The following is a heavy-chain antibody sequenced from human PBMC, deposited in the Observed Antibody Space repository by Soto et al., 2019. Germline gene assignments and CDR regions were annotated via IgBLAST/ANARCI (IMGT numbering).Heavy chain of an antibody. J-gene: IGHJ5*02. D-gene: IGHD6-19*01. CDR1: GGCIINGSYY. CDR2: ISYRGDT. CDR3: ARERAVVGTGWFEX. Sequence: SETLSLTCTVSGGCIINGSYYWTWIXHHPRKGLEWIGYISYRGDTYYNPSLKSRLTISVDTSKNQFSLTLNSMTAADTAIYYCARERAVVGTGWFEXLGQETLVNASS. V-gene: IGHV4-31*03.